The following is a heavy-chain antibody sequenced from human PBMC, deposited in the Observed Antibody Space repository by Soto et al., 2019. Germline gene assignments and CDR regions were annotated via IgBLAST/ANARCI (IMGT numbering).Heavy chain of an antibody. J-gene: IGHJ3*02. V-gene: IGHV4-34*01. CDR2: INHSGST. CDR1: GGSFSGYY. CDR3: ARSGAYYDYVWGSYRSDAFDI. D-gene: IGHD3-16*02. Sequence: SETLSLACAVYGGSFSGYYWSWIRQPPGKGLEWIGEINHSGSTNYNPSLKSRVTISVDTAKNQFSLQLSSVTAADTAVYYCARSGAYYDYVWGSYRSDAFDIWGQGTMVT.